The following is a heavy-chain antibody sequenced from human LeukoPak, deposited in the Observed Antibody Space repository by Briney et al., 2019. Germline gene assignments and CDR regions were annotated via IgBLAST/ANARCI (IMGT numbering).Heavy chain of an antibody. CDR2: IIPIFGTA. Sequence: SVKVSCKASGGTFSSYAISWERQAPGQGLEWMGGIIPIFGTANYAQKFQGRVTITTDESTSTAYMELSSLRSEDTAVYYCASSDSSGYYYSLVYWGQGTLVTVSS. V-gene: IGHV1-69*05. D-gene: IGHD3-22*01. CDR1: GGTFSSYA. CDR3: ASSDSSGYYYSLVY. J-gene: IGHJ4*02.